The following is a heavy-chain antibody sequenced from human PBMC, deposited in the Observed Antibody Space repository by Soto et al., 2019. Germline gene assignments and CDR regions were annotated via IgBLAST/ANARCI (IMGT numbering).Heavy chain of an antibody. Sequence: GGSLRLSCAASGFTFSIYAMTWVRQAPGKGLEWVSGLSSSGGTTHYADSVKGRFTISRDNSKNTLFLQMNSVRPEDTAVYYCAKLPRGSSPENDYWGQGTLVTVSS. V-gene: IGHV3-23*01. J-gene: IGHJ4*02. CDR2: LSSSGGTT. CDR1: GFTFSIYA. D-gene: IGHD6-6*01. CDR3: AKLPRGSSPENDY.